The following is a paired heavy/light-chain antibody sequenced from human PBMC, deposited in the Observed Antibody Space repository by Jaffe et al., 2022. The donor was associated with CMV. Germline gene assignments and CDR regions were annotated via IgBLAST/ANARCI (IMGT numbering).Heavy chain of an antibody. CDR1: GFTFSGYS. Sequence: EVQLVESGGGLVQPGGSLKLSCAASGFTFSGYSINWVRQAPGKGLEWVSYISSSSGTIYYADSVKGRFTISRDNAKNSLFLQMNSLRDEDTAVYYCARDRGYSYGPYYYGMDVWGQGTTVTVSS. V-gene: IGHV3-48*02. CDR3: ARDRGYSYGPYYYGMDV. D-gene: IGHD5-18*01. CDR2: ISSSSGTI. J-gene: IGHJ6*02.
Light chain of an antibody. J-gene: IGKJ2*01. CDR2: AAS. V-gene: IGKV1-39*01. CDR1: LSINTY. Sequence: DIQMTQSPSSLSASVGDRVTITCRASLSINTYLNWYQQKPGRAPKLLIYAASSLQSGVPSRFSGSGSGTDFTLTISSLQPEDFATYYCQQSYSTPYTFGQGTKLEIK. CDR3: QQSYSTPYT.